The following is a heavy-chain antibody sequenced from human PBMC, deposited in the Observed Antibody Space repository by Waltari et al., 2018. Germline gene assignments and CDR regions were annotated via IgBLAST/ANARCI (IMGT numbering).Heavy chain of an antibody. CDR3: ARDYNYKIDY. V-gene: IGHV3-74*01. Sequence: EVQLVESGGGSVESGGSLCLACSALGFHFSNSKMHCVRQASGEGLGWISRIKNDGSTTRYADSVGGRFTISRDNAKNTLYLDMNHLRVEDTAIYYCARDYNYKIDYWGQGILVTVSS. CDR1: GFHFSNSK. CDR2: IKNDGSTT. J-gene: IGHJ4*02. D-gene: IGHD3-22*01.